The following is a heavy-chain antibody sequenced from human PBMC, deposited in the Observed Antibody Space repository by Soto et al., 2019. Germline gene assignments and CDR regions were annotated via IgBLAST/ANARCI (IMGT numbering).Heavy chain of an antibody. CDR3: ARAYSSGPYYYYYGMDV. Sequence: ASVKVSCKASGYTFTSYAMHWVRQAPGQRLEWMGWINAGNGNTKYSRKFQGRVTITRDTSASTAYMELSSLRSEDTAVYYCARAYSSGPYYYYYGMDVWGQGTTVTVSS. V-gene: IGHV1-3*01. CDR1: GYTFTSYA. CDR2: INAGNGNT. D-gene: IGHD3-22*01. J-gene: IGHJ6*02.